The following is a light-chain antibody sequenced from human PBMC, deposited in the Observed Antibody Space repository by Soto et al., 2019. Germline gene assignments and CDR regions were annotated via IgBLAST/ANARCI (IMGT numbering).Light chain of an antibody. CDR3: SSDTSSRTLV. CDR1: SSDLGGYNF. CDR2: EVS. V-gene: IGLV2-14*01. Sequence: QSALTQPASVSGSPGQSITISCTGTSSDLGGYNFVSWYQQHPGKAPKLVIYEVSNRPSGVSNRFSGSKSGNTASLTISGLQAEDEADYYCSSDTSSRTLVFGGGTKVTVL. J-gene: IGLJ3*02.